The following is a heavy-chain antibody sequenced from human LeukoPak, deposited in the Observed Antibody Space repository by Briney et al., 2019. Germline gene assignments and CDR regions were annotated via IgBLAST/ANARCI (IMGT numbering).Heavy chain of an antibody. V-gene: IGHV1-2*02. J-gene: IGHJ3*02. Sequence: GASVKVSCKASGYTFTSYDINWVRQATGQGLEWMGWMNPNSGGTNYAQKFQGRVTMTRDTSISTAYMELSRLRSDDTAVYYCARTYYYGSGRQYAFDIWGQGTMVTVSS. CDR1: GYTFTSYD. CDR3: ARTYYYGSGRQYAFDI. CDR2: MNPNSGGT. D-gene: IGHD3-10*01.